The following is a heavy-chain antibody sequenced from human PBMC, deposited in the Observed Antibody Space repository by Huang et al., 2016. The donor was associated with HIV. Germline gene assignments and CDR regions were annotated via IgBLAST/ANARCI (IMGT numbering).Heavy chain of an antibody. V-gene: IGHV1-69*10. D-gene: IGHD3-16*01. CDR2: SSRRFGVT. CDR1: GVSFSDYA. CDR3: AREGQNWLGKPFGALAF. J-gene: IGHJ4*03. Sequence: QAQLVQSGAAVMKPGSSVRVSCKASGVSFSDYAFSWVRRAPGQGLDWMGGSSRRFGVTHDAPRLQGRVTSSADKSSNKVYLELTSRRSGDTAVYYCAREGQNWLGKPFGALAFWGQGTEVIVSS.